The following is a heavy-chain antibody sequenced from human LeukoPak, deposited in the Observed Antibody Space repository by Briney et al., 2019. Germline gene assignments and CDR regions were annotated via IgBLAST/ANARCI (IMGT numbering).Heavy chain of an antibody. CDR3: ARLTRSDGDP. V-gene: IGHV3-48*04. CDR1: GFTFSSYT. CDR2: ISSSSSTI. D-gene: IGHD4/OR15-4a*01. Sequence: GGSLRLSCAASGFTFSSYTMNWVRPAPGKGLEWVSYISSSSSTIYYADSVKGRFTVSRDNAKNSLYLQMNSLRAEDTAVYYCARLTRSDGDPWGQGTLVIVSS. J-gene: IGHJ5*02.